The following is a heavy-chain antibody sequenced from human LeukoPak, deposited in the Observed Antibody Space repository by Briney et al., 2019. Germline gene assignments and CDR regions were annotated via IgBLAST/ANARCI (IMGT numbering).Heavy chain of an antibody. CDR2: ISSSGSTI. Sequence: GGSLRLSCAASGFTFSSYEMSWVRQAPGKGLEWVSYISSSGSTIYYADSMKGRFTIFRDNAKNSLYLQMNSLRAEDTAVYYCARDNYDSSTLYYFDYWGQGTLVTVSS. V-gene: IGHV3-48*03. CDR3: ARDNYDSSTLYYFDY. J-gene: IGHJ4*02. CDR1: GFTFSSYE. D-gene: IGHD3-22*01.